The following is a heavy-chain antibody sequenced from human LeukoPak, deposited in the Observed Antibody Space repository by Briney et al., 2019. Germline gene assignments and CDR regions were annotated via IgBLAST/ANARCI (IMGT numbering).Heavy chain of an antibody. Sequence: SETLSLTCTVSGGSIGSGNYYWSWIRQHPGQGLEGIGYIYHSGSAYYNPPLKSRLTMSVDPSKNQFSLKLSSVTAADTAVYYCARVVPSYYDGSGYYFDYWGQGARVTVSS. J-gene: IGHJ4*02. V-gene: IGHV4-31*03. CDR3: ARVVPSYYDGSGYYFDY. CDR1: GGSIGSGNYY. CDR2: IYHSGSA. D-gene: IGHD3-22*01.